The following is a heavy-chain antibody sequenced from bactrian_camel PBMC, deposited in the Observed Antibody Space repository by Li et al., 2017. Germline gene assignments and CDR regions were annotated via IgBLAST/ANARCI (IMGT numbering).Heavy chain of an antibody. Sequence: HVQLVESGGGSVQAGETQRLSCTASGFTFDVTDMGWYRQAPGNECEFVASIGNDASTHYGDSVKGRFTISRDNAKNTVYLELNSLKIEDTAMYYCVNRKVDAGWGQGTQVTVS. CDR3: VNRKVDAG. D-gene: IGHD2*01. CDR2: IGNDAST. V-gene: IGHV3S53*01. CDR1: GFTFDVTD. J-gene: IGHJ4*01.